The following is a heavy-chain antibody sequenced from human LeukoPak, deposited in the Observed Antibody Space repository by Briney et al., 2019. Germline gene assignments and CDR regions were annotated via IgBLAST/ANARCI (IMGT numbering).Heavy chain of an antibody. Sequence: ASVKVSCKASGYTFTGYYMHWVRQAPGQGLEWMGWINPNSGGTNYAQKFQGWVTMTRDTSISTVYMELSSLRSEDTAVFYCARAEWHGMDVWGQGTTVTVSS. CDR2: INPNSGGT. CDR3: ARAEWHGMDV. J-gene: IGHJ6*02. V-gene: IGHV1-2*04. D-gene: IGHD3-3*01. CDR1: GYTFTGYY.